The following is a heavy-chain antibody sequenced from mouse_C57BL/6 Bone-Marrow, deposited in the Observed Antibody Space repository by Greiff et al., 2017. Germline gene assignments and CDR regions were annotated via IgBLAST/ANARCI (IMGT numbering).Heavy chain of an antibody. V-gene: IGHV1-26*01. CDR3: ARFYYYLPDY. CDR2: INPNNGGT. D-gene: IGHD1-1*01. CDR1: GYTFTDYY. Sequence: EVQLQQSGPELVKPGASVKISCKASGYTFTDYYMNWVKQSHGKSLEWIGDINPNNGGTSYNQKFKGKATLTVDKSSSTAYMELRSLTSEDSAVYYCARFYYYLPDYCGQGTTLTVSS. J-gene: IGHJ2*01.